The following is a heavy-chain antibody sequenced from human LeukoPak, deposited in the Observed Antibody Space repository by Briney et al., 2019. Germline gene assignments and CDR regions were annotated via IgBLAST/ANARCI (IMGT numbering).Heavy chain of an antibody. CDR2: INHRGGT. CDR1: GGSFIGYH. CDR3: ARDPTTEETVPYYFDD. Sequence: SETLSLTCAVSGGSFIGYHWNWIRQSPGKGLEWIAEINHRGGTNYNPSLKSRVTISIGTSKNQFSLQLRSVTAADTAVYFCARDPTTEETVPYYFDDWGQGTLVTVSS. D-gene: IGHD4-23*01. J-gene: IGHJ4*02. V-gene: IGHV4-34*01.